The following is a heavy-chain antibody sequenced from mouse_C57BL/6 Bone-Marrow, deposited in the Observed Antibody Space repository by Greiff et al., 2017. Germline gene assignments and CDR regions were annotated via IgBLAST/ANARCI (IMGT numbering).Heavy chain of an antibody. CDR1: GYTFTSYW. Sequence: QVQLKQPGPELVKPGASVKLSCKASGYTFTSYWMHWVKQRPGQGLEWIGNINPSNGGTNYNEKFKSKATLTVDKSSSTAYMQLSSLTSEDSAVYYCARWALYDGYYNYWGQGTTLTVSS. V-gene: IGHV1-53*01. J-gene: IGHJ2*01. CDR3: ARWALYDGYYNY. D-gene: IGHD2-3*01. CDR2: INPSNGGT.